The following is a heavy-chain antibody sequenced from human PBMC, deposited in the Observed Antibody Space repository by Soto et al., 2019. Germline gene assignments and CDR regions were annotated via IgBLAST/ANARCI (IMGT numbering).Heavy chain of an antibody. CDR1: GGSISSGDYY. J-gene: IGHJ3*01. D-gene: IGHD2-21*02. CDR2: IYYSGST. CDR3: ATPGGRDFNAFDV. Sequence: KTXGTLSLTCTVSGGSISSGDYYWSWIRQPPGKGLEWIGYIYYSGSTYYNPSLKSRVTISVDTSKNQFSLKLSSVTAADTAIYYCATPGGRDFNAFDVWGQGTMVTVSS. V-gene: IGHV4-30-4*01.